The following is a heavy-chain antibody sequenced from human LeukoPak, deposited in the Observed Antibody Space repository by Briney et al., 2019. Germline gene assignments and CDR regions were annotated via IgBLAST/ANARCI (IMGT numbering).Heavy chain of an antibody. CDR1: GFTFDNYA. V-gene: IGHV3-30*04. CDR3: ARRYPYSGYDDIDYYYYYMDV. CDR2: ISYDGTNK. J-gene: IGHJ6*03. D-gene: IGHD5-12*01. Sequence: GRSLRLSCAASGFTFDNYAILWVRQAPGKGLEWVAIISYDGTNKYYADSVKGRFTISRDNSKNTLFLQMNSLRAEDTAVYYCARRYPYSGYDDIDYYYYYMDVWGEGSTVTVSS.